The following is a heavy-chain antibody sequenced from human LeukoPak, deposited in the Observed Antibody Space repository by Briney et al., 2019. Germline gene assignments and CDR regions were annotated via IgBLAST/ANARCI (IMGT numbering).Heavy chain of an antibody. CDR1: GFTFRGYW. CDR2: IKQDGSEK. D-gene: IGHD4-17*01. J-gene: IGHJ3*02. Sequence: PGGSLRLSCAASGFTFRGYWMSWIRQAPGKGLEWVANIKQDGSEKYYVDSVKGRFTISRDNAKESLYLQMNSLRVEDTAVYYCAREARHVTTTPNDAFEIWGQGTTVTVSS. V-gene: IGHV3-7*01. CDR3: AREARHVTTTPNDAFEI.